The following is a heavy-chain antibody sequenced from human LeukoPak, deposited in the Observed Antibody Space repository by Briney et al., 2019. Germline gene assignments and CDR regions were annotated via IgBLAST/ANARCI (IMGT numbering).Heavy chain of an antibody. CDR3: ARLGSSYHDSSGYLTGDYFDY. Sequence: ASVKVSCKASGYTFTSYGISWVRQAPGQGLEWMGWISAYNGNTNYAQKLQGRVTMTTDTSTSTAYMELRSLRSDDTAVYYCARLGSSYHDSSGYLTGDYFDYWGQGTMVTVSS. J-gene: IGHJ4*03. D-gene: IGHD3-22*01. CDR1: GYTFTSYG. CDR2: ISAYNGNT. V-gene: IGHV1-18*01.